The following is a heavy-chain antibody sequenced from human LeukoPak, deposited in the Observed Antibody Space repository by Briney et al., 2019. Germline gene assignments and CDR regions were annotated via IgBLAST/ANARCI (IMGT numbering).Heavy chain of an antibody. CDR1: GFTFKNYG. D-gene: IGHD6-19*01. CDR2: IHGSGEST. Sequence: GGSLRLSCAASGFTFKNYGMNWVRLAPGNGLEWVSAIHGSGESTFYTNSVKGRFSISRENSKNTLYLQMNSLRAEDTAVYYCARHLRGNSGSGTYYYVSWGQGTLVTVSS. V-gene: IGHV3-23*01. J-gene: IGHJ4*02. CDR3: ARHLRGNSGSGTYYYVS.